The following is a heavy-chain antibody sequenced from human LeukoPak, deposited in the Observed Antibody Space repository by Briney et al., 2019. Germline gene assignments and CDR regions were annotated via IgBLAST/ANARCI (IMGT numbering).Heavy chain of an antibody. D-gene: IGHD2-2*01. CDR2: ISAYNGNT. V-gene: IGHV1-18*01. Sequence: ASVKVSCKASGYTFTSYGISWVRQAPGQGLEWMGWISAYNGNTNYAQKLQGRVTMTTDTSTSTAYMELRSLRSDDTAVYYCARDVRRYCSTSCYPLDYWGQGTLVTVSS. J-gene: IGHJ4*02. CDR3: ARDVRRYCSTSCYPLDY. CDR1: GYTFTSYG.